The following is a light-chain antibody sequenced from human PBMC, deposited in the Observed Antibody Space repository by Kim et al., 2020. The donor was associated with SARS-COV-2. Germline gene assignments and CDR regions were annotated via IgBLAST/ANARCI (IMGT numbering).Light chain of an antibody. CDR1: SSSIGSNY. CDR2: SDN. CDR3: AAWDNSRSSWV. Sequence: GQGITISCSGSSSSIGSNYVYWYQQHPGTAPKLLIYSDNRRPSGVPDRFSGSKSGTSASLAITGVRSEDEADYYCAAWDNSRSSWVFGGGTQLTVL. J-gene: IGLJ3*02. V-gene: IGLV1-47*02.